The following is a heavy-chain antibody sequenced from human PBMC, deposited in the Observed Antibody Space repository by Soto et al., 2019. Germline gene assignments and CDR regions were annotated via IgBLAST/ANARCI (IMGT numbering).Heavy chain of an antibody. Sequence: SVKVSCKASGYTFTSYAMHWVRQAPGQRLEWMGWINAGNGNTKYSQKFQGRVTITRDTSASTAYMELSSLRSEDTAVYYCAVFKGTHYYYGMDVWGQGTTVTVSS. J-gene: IGHJ6*02. CDR2: INAGNGNT. CDR3: AVFKGTHYYYGMDV. V-gene: IGHV1-3*01. CDR1: GYTFTSYA.